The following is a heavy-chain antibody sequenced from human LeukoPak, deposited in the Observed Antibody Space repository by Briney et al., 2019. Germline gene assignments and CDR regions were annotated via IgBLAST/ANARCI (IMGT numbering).Heavy chain of an antibody. CDR2: ISSGGSTI. D-gene: IGHD5-24*01. V-gene: IGHV3-48*03. Sequence: GGSLRLSCAASGFTFSSYEMSWVRQATGKGLEWVSYISSGGSTIYYADSVKGRFTISRDNAKNSLYLQMNSLRAEDTAVYYCARVRDGSQDYWGQGTLVTVSS. J-gene: IGHJ4*02. CDR3: ARVRDGSQDY. CDR1: GFTFSSYE.